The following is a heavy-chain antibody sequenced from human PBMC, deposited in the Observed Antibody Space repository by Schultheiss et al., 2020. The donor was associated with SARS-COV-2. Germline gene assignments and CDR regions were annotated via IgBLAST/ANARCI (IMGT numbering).Heavy chain of an antibody. CDR2: ISWNSGSI. V-gene: IGHV3-9*01. Sequence: SLKISCAASGFTFDDYAMHWVRQAPGKGLEWVSGISWNSGSIGYADSVKGRFTISRDNAKNSLYLQMNSLRAEDTALYYCAKARGVVVQAAPFDYWGQGTLVTVSS. D-gene: IGHD2-2*01. CDR3: AKARGVVVQAAPFDY. CDR1: GFTFDDYA. J-gene: IGHJ4*02.